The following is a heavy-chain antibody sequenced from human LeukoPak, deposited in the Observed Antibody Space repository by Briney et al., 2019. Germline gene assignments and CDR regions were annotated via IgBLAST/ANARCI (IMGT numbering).Heavy chain of an antibody. CDR2: VSWGGGSL. Sequence: GGSLRLSCVASGFSFDDYSMHWVRHPTGKGLAWVPLVSWGGGSLYYADSVRGRFTISRDNKKHSLFLDMKSLKTEDTAFYFCARDRGGNTAGFDSWGQGTLVTVSS. CDR1: GFSFDDYS. D-gene: IGHD4-23*01. V-gene: IGHV3-43*01. CDR3: ARDRGGNTAGFDS. J-gene: IGHJ4*02.